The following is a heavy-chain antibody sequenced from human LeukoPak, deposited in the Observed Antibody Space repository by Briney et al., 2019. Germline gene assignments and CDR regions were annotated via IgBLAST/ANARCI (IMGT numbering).Heavy chain of an antibody. V-gene: IGHV4-34*01. J-gene: IGHJ5*02. CDR3: ARSSKWQWLSKTGFDP. CDR1: GGSFSGYY. Sequence: RPSETLSLTRAVYGGSFSGYYWSWIRQPPGKGLEWIGEINHSGSTNYNPSLKSRVTISVDTSKNQFSLKLSSVTAADTAVYYCARSSKWQWLSKTGFDPWGQGTLVIVSS. D-gene: IGHD6-19*01. CDR2: INHSGST.